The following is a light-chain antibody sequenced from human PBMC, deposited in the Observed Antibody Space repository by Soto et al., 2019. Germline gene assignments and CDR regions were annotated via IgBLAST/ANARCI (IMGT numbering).Light chain of an antibody. CDR3: QQLNSDWYA. V-gene: IGKV1-9*01. CDR1: QGISTY. Sequence: DIQLTQSPPFLSASVGDRVTITCRASQGISTYLAWYLQRPGKAPKLLIYGASTLQSGVPSRFSGSGSGTEFTLTMSSLQPEDFGTYYCQQLNSDWYAFGQGTKLEIK. CDR2: GAS. J-gene: IGKJ2*01.